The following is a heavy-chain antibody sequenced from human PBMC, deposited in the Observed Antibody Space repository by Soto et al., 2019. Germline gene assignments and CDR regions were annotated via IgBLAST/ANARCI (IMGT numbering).Heavy chain of an antibody. J-gene: IGHJ6*02. CDR1: GGTFGSHS. D-gene: IGHD1-1*01. V-gene: IGHV1-69*13. CDR2: IIPIFGPA. Sequence: SVKVSCKSSGGTFGSHSINWVRQAPGQGLEWMGGIIPIFGPANFAKKFQGRVTITADESTTTAYMELSSLTSEDTAVYYCATGSFTSTGGRIGYHYNAMDVWGQGTTVTVSS. CDR3: ATGSFTSTGGRIGYHYNAMDV.